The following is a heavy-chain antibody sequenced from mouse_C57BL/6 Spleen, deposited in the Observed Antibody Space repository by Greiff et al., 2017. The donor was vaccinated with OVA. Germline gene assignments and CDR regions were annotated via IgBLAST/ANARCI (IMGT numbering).Heavy chain of an antibody. CDR3: AREGIYYDYAFDY. CDR1: GFNIKNTY. Sequence: VHVKQPVAELVRPGASVKLSCTASGFNIKNTYMHWVKQRPEQGLEWIGRIDPANGNTKYAPKFQGKATITADTSSNTAYLQLSSLTSEDTAIYYCAREGIYYDYAFDYWGQGTTLTVSS. D-gene: IGHD2-4*01. CDR2: IDPANGNT. V-gene: IGHV14-3*01. J-gene: IGHJ2*01.